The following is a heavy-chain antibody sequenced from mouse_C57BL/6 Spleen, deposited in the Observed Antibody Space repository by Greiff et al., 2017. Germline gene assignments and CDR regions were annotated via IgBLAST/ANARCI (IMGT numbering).Heavy chain of an antibody. CDR2: IHPNSGST. Sequence: QVQLQQPGAELVKPGASVKLSCKASGYTFTSYWMHWVKQRPGQGLEWIGMIHPNSGSTNYNEKFKSKATLTVDKSSSTAYLQRSSLTSEDSAVYYCAKVVTTGGWYFDVWGTGTTVTVSS. J-gene: IGHJ1*03. D-gene: IGHD2-2*01. CDR1: GYTFTSYW. CDR3: AKVVTTGGWYFDV. V-gene: IGHV1-64*01.